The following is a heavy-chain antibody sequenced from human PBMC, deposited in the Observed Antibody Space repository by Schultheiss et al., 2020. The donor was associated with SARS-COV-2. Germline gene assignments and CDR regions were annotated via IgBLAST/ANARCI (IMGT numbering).Heavy chain of an antibody. D-gene: IGHD6-19*01. J-gene: IGHJ4*02. CDR3: ARSSYSSGWYHY. CDR2: IYYSGST. CDR1: GGSISSYY. Sequence: SQTLSLTCTVSGGSISSYYWSWIRQPPGKGLEWIGYIYYSGSTNYNPSLKSRVTISVDTSKNQFSLKLSSVTAADTAVYYCARSSYSSGWYHYWGQGTLVTVSS. V-gene: IGHV4-59*01.